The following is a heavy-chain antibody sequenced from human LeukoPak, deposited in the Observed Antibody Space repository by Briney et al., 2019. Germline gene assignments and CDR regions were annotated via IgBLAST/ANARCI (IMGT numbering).Heavy chain of an antibody. Sequence: GESLKISCKGSGYRFTNYWIAWVRQMPGKGLEWLGIIYPGDSDARYSPSFQGQVTISADKSISTAYLQWSSLKASDTAMYYCAQGVSGTYYGMDVWGQGTTVTVSS. J-gene: IGHJ6*02. V-gene: IGHV5-51*01. CDR3: AQGVSGTYYGMDV. D-gene: IGHD3-10*01. CDR1: GYRFTNYW. CDR2: IYPGDSDA.